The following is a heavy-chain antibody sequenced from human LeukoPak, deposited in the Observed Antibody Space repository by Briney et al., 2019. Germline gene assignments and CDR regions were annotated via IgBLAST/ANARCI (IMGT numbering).Heavy chain of an antibody. D-gene: IGHD3-10*01. CDR2: IIPMSRTT. J-gene: IGHJ6*03. V-gene: IGHV1-69*05. CDR1: GDSVSHD. CDR3: ASDSGSGMYYMDV. Sequence: SVTVSCKASGDSVSHDISWVRQAPGQGFEWMGGIIPMSRTTDYAQKFRDRVTITTDESTSTVYMEVRSLSFEDTAIYYCASDSGSGMYYMDVWGKGTTVAVAS.